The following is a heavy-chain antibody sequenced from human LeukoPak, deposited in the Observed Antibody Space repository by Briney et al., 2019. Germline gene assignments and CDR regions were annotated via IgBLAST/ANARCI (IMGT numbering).Heavy chain of an antibody. V-gene: IGHV1-18*01. CDR2: ISAYNGNT. CDR3: ARDGRAAGDSDAFDI. D-gene: IGHD6-13*01. Sequence: ASVKVSCKASGYTFTSYGISWVRQAPGQGLEWMGWISAYNGNTNYAQKLQGRVTMTTDTSTSTACMELRSLRSDDTAVYYCARDGRAAGDSDAFDIWGQGTMVTVSS. CDR1: GYTFTSYG. J-gene: IGHJ3*02.